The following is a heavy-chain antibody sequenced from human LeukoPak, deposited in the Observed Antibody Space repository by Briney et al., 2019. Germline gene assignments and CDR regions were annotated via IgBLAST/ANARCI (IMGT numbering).Heavy chain of an antibody. CDR1: GFTFSSYW. CDR2: IKQDGSEK. V-gene: IGHV3-7*01. D-gene: IGHD1-26*01. Sequence: GGSLRLSCAASGFTFSSYWMSWVRQAPGKGLEWVANIKQDGSEKYYVDSVKGRFTISRDNAKNSLYLQMNSLRAEDTAVYYCASGVSGSYYWYYFDYWGQGTLVTVSS. CDR3: ASGVSGSYYWYYFDY. J-gene: IGHJ4*02.